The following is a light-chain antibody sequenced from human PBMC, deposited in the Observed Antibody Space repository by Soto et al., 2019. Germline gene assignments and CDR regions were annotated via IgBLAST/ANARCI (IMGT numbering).Light chain of an antibody. CDR2: GAS. Sequence: EIVMTQSPATLSLSPGERATLSCRSSQSISTNLAWYQQKPGQAPTLLIYGASTRATGIPATFSDSGSETEFTLTRNSLQSDDFAVYYCQQYHHSPFTFGPGTKVDIK. V-gene: IGKV3-15*01. CDR1: QSISTN. J-gene: IGKJ3*01. CDR3: QQYHHSPFT.